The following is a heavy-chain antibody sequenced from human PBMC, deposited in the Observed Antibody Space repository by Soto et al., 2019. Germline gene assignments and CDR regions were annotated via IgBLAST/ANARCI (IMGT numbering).Heavy chain of an antibody. V-gene: IGHV1-69*01. CDR3: AQDTRRDCTAGNCFPGCAP. Sequence: QVQLVQSGAEVKKPGSSVKVSCKASGGTFGSYAISWVRQAPGQGLEWMGGIIPIFGTANYAQKFQGRVTITADESKRKAYRELGTLRSEDTAVYYGAQDTRRDCTAGNCFPGCAPWGQGTLVTVSS. CDR2: IIPIFGTA. CDR1: GGTFGSYA. J-gene: IGHJ5*02. D-gene: IGHD2-8*02.